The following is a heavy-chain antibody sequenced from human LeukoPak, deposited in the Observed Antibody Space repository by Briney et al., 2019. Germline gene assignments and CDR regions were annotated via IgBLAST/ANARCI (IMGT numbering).Heavy chain of an antibody. Sequence: PGGSLRLSCAASGFTFDDYAMHWVRHAPGKGLEWVSGISWNSGSIGYADSVKGRFTISRDNAKNSLYLQMNSLRAEDTALYYCAKDLHDYGGNPDYWGQGTLVTVSP. CDR2: ISWNSGSI. V-gene: IGHV3-9*01. CDR1: GFTFDDYA. CDR3: AKDLHDYGGNPDY. D-gene: IGHD4-23*01. J-gene: IGHJ4*02.